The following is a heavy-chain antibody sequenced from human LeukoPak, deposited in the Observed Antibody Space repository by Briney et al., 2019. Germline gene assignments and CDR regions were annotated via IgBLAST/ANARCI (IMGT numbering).Heavy chain of an antibody. CDR1: GFTVVSNY. J-gene: IGHJ4*02. CDR3: VRAIGVVVEY. Sequence: GGSLRLSCAASGFTVVSNYMSWVGQAPGKGLEWVSVIYSGGSTFYADSVKGRFTISRDNSKNTVYLQMIGLSAEDTAVYYCVRAIGVVVEYWGQGTLVTVSS. CDR2: IYSGGST. D-gene: IGHD3-3*01. V-gene: IGHV3-53*01.